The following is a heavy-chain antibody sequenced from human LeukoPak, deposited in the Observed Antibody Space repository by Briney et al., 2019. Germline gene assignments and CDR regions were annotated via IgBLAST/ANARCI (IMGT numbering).Heavy chain of an antibody. V-gene: IGHV3-48*01. D-gene: IGHD3-16*01. CDR2: ISSSSSTI. CDR1: GFTFSSFE. CDR3: ARGYVHFDI. Sequence: GGSLRLSCAASGFTFSSFEMNWVRQAPGKGLEWVSYISSSSSTIYYADSVKGRFTISRDNSKNTLFLQMNSLRAEDTAMYYCARGYVHFDIWGQGTMVTVSS. J-gene: IGHJ3*02.